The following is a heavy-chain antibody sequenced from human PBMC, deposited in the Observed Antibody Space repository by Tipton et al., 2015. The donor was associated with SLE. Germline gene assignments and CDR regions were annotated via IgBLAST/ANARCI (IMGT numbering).Heavy chain of an antibody. Sequence: TLSLTCTVSGGSISSYYWSWIRQPPGKGLEWIGYIYYSGSTNYNPSLKSRVTISVDTSKNQFSLKLSSVTAADTAVYYCARRGPYGDYVPFDYWGQGTLVTVSS. V-gene: IGHV4-59*01. CDR2: IYYSGST. J-gene: IGHJ4*02. D-gene: IGHD4-17*01. CDR1: GGSISSYY. CDR3: ARRGPYGDYVPFDY.